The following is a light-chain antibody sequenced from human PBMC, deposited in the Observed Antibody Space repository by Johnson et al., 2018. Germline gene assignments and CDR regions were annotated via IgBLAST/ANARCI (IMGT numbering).Light chain of an antibody. CDR2: ENN. Sequence: SVLTQPPSVSAAPGQQVTISCSGSSSNIGNNYVSWYQQLTGTAPKLLIYENNKRPSGIPDRFSGSKSGTSATLGITGLQTGDEADYYCGTWDSSLSAGNVFGTGTKVTVL. CDR3: GTWDSSLSAGNV. J-gene: IGLJ1*01. V-gene: IGLV1-51*02. CDR1: SSNIGNNY.